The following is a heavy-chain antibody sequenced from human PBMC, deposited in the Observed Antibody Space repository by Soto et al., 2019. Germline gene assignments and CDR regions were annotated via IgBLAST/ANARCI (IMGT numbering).Heavy chain of an antibody. D-gene: IGHD3-3*01. Sequence: PSETLSLTCTVSGGSISGHYWSWIRQPPGKGLQYIGYISYSGSTNYNPSLKSRVTISVDTSNNQFFLRLSSVTAADTAVYYCARDVGLQHDTGYYDFWSGKNNWFDPWGQGTLVTVSS. CDR1: GGSISGHY. V-gene: IGHV4-59*11. J-gene: IGHJ5*02. CDR2: ISYSGST. CDR3: ARDVGLQHDTGYYDFWSGKNNWFDP.